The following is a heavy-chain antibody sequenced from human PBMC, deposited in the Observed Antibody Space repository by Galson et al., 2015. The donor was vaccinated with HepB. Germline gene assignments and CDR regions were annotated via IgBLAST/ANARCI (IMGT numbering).Heavy chain of an antibody. CDR2: IRSKANSYAT. Sequence: SLRLSCAASGFTFSGSAMHWVRQASGKGLEWVGRIRSKANSYATAYAASVKGRFTISRDDSKNTAYLQMNSLKTEDTAVYYCTRRGSSWGNWFDPWGQGTLVTVSS. CDR1: GFTFSGSA. V-gene: IGHV3-73*01. CDR3: TRRGSSWGNWFDP. D-gene: IGHD6-13*01. J-gene: IGHJ5*02.